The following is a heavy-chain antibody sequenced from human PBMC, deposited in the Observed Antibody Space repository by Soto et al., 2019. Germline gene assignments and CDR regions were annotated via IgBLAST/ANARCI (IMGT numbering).Heavy chain of an antibody. CDR1: GGTFSSYA. CDR2: IIPIFGTA. CDR3: TRDDVECSGGSCYGVPMDV. V-gene: IGHV1-69*13. Sequence: ASVKVSCKASGGTFSSYAISWVRQAPGRGLEWMGGIIPIFGTANYAQKFQGRVTITADESTSTAYMELSSLRVEDTAVYYCTRDDVECSGGSCYGVPMDVWGKGTTVTVSS. D-gene: IGHD2-15*01. J-gene: IGHJ6*03.